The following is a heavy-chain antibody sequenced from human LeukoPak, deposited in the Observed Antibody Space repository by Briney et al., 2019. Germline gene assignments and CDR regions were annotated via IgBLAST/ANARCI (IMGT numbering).Heavy chain of an antibody. Sequence: PSETLSLTCTVSGGSINNYYWSWIQQPPGKGLEWIGYISYSGSTNYNPSLKSRVTISVDTSKNHFSLKLSSVTAADTAVYYCAREAVAGGSGSNYYYYGVDVWGQGTTVTVSS. CDR3: AREAVAGGSGSNYYYYGVDV. D-gene: IGHD3-10*01. V-gene: IGHV4-59*01. J-gene: IGHJ6*02. CDR1: GGSINNYY. CDR2: ISYSGST.